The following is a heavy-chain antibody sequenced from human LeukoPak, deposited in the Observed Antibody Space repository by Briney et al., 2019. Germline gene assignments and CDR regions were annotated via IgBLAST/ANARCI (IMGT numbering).Heavy chain of an antibody. Sequence: PSETLSLTCAVYGGSFSGYYWSWIRQPPGKGLEWIGYIYYSGSTNYNPSLKSRVIISVDTSKNQFSLKLSSVTAADTAVYYCARVGNGSGSYIAFDIWGQGTMVTVSS. J-gene: IGHJ3*02. CDR1: GGSFSGYY. CDR2: IYYSGST. V-gene: IGHV4-59*01. CDR3: ARVGNGSGSYIAFDI. D-gene: IGHD3-10*01.